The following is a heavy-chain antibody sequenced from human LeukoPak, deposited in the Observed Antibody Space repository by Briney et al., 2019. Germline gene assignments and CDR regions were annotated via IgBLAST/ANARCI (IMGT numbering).Heavy chain of an antibody. D-gene: IGHD3-9*01. V-gene: IGHV3-7*01. CDR1: GFTFSSYW. J-gene: IGHJ6*03. CDR3: ARLSAYFDWLYPYYYYYMDV. Sequence: PGGSLRLSCAASGFTFSSYWMSWVRQAPGKGLEWVANIKQDGSEKYYVDSVKGRFTISRDNAKNSLYLQMNSLRAEDTAVYYCARLSAYFDWLYPYYYYYMDVWGKGTTVTISS. CDR2: IKQDGSEK.